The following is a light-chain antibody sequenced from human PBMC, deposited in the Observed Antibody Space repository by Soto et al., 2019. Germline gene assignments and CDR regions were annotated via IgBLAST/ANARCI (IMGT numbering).Light chain of an antibody. Sequence: DIQMTQSPSSLSASVGDRVTIICRASQSVSTRLAWYQQKPGKAPKVLIYDASSWAGGVPSRFTGSGSGTEFTLTINSLQPDDFATYYCQQLKSYPITFGQGTRLEI. CDR1: QSVSTR. J-gene: IGKJ5*01. CDR3: QQLKSYPIT. CDR2: DAS. V-gene: IGKV1-5*02.